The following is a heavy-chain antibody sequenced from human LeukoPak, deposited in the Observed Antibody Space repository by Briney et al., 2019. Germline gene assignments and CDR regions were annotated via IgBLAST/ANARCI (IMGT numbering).Heavy chain of an antibody. CDR3: ARESGSGSYFDGY. V-gene: IGHV4-39*07. D-gene: IGHD1-26*01. Sequence: SETLSLTCTVSGGSISSSSYYWGWIRQPPGKGLEWIGSIYYSGSTYYNPSLKSRVTMSVDTSKNQFSLKLSSVTAADTAVYYCARESGSGSYFDGYWGQGTLVTVSS. CDR1: GGSISSSSYY. CDR2: IYYSGST. J-gene: IGHJ4*02.